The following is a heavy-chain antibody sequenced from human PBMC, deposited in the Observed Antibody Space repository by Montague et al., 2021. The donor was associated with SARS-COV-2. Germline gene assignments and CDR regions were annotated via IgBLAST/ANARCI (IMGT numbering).Heavy chain of an antibody. D-gene: IGHD3-9*01. CDR3: AGHVLRYPPVDY. J-gene: IGHJ4*02. CDR2: IYYSGST. Sequence: SETLSLTCTVSGASISSFYWSWIRQPPGEGLEWFGYIYYSGSTNYNTSLKSRVTISVDTSKNKFSLKRSSVTAADTAVYYCAGHVLRYPPVDYWGQGTLVTVSS. CDR1: GASISSFY. V-gene: IGHV4-59*08.